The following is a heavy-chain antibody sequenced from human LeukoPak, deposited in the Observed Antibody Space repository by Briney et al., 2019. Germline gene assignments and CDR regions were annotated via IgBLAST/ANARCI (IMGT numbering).Heavy chain of an antibody. D-gene: IGHD6-13*01. J-gene: IGHJ4*02. CDR2: IYPGDSDT. Sequence: GESLKISCQGSGYSFTSYWIAWVRQMPGKGLEWMGIIYPGDSDTKYSPSFQGQVTIAADKSTSTAYLQWSSLKASDTAMYYCARHVSSTAHFDYWGQGTLVTVSS. CDR1: GYSFTSYW. V-gene: IGHV5-51*01. CDR3: ARHVSSTAHFDY.